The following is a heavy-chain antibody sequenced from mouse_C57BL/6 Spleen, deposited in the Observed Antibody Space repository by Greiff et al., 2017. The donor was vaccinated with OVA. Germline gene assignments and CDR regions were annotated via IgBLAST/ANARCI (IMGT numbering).Heavy chain of an antibody. Sequence: EVKLMESGGGLVKPGGSLKLSCAASGFTFSDYGMHWVRQAPEKGLEWVAYISSGGSTISSADTVKGRFTISRDNAKNTLFLQMTSLRSEDTAMYYCAKDRNYLAWFAYWGQGTLVTVSA. J-gene: IGHJ3*01. CDR2: ISSGGSTI. D-gene: IGHD2-5*01. CDR1: GFTFSDYG. CDR3: AKDRNYLAWFAY. V-gene: IGHV5-17*01.